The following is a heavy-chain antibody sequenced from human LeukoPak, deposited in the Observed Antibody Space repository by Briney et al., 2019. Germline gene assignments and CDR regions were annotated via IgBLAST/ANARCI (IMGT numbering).Heavy chain of an antibody. V-gene: IGHV5-51*01. CDR3: ARQGSGILDH. D-gene: IGHD1-26*01. J-gene: IGHJ4*02. CDR1: GYTFSSYW. CDR2: IYPSDSDT. Sequence: GESLKISCKGSGYTFSSYWIGWVRQMPGKGLEWMGIIYPSDSDTRYSPSLQGQVTISADKSISTAYLQWSSLRASDTAMYSCARQGSGILDHWGQGTVVTVSS.